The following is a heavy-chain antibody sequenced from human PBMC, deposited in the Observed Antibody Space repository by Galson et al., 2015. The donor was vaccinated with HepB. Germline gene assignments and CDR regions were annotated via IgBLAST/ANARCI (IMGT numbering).Heavy chain of an antibody. J-gene: IGHJ4*02. CDR3: ARQNWDYGDRYDY. CDR1: GFTFTSYA. D-gene: IGHD4-17*01. V-gene: IGHV3-23*01. CDR2: IRGNGYTT. Sequence: SLRLSCAASGFTFTSYAMSWVRKAPGKGLECVSTIRGNGYTTHYSDSVKGRFTISRDNSRNTLFLQMNSLRAEDTAVYYCARQNWDYGDRYDYWGQGTLVTVSS.